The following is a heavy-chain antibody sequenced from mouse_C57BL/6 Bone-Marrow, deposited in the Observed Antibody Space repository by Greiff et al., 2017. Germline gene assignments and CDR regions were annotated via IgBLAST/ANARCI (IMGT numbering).Heavy chain of an antibody. CDR3: ASTPVVAPFDY. D-gene: IGHD1-1*01. CDR2: ISSGNSTI. CDR1: GFTFSDYG. Sequence: EVQLVESGGGLVKPGGSLKLSCAASGFTFSDYGMHWVRQAPEKGLEWVAYISSGNSTIYYADTVKGRVTISRNNAKNTLFLQMTSLGSEDTAIYYCASTPVVAPFDYWGQGTTLTVSS. J-gene: IGHJ2*01. V-gene: IGHV5-17*01.